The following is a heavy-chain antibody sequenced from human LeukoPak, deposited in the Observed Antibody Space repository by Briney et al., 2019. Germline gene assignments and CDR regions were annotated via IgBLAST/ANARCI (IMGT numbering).Heavy chain of an antibody. D-gene: IGHD3-22*01. CDR3: ARPNYESSGHDAFDI. CDR2: IYYIGST. CDR1: GDSISSYY. J-gene: IGHJ3*02. V-gene: IGHV4-59*08. Sequence: SETLSLTCTVSGDSISSYYWSWIRQPPGKGLEWIGYIYYIGSTNYSPSLKSRVTISVDTSKNQISLNLGSVTAADTAVYYCARPNYESSGHDAFDIWGRGTMVTVSS.